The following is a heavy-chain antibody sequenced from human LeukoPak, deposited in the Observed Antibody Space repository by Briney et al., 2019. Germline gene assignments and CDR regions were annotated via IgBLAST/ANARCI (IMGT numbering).Heavy chain of an antibody. CDR3: ASYEYSSSWVNYFDY. D-gene: IGHD6-6*01. J-gene: IGHJ4*02. V-gene: IGHV4-38-2*01. Sequence: SETLSLTCAVSGYSISSGYYWVWIRQPPGKGLEWIGSIYHSGSTYYNQSLKSRVTISVDTSKNQFSLKLSSVTAADTAVYYCASYEYSSSWVNYFDYWGQGTLVTVSS. CDR1: GYSISSGYY. CDR2: IYHSGST.